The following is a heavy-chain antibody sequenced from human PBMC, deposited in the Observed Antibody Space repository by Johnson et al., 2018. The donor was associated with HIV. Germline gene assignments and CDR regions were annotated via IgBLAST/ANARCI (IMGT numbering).Heavy chain of an antibody. J-gene: IGHJ3*02. V-gene: IGHV3-30*02. CDR1: GFTFSSYA. CDR2: IRYVGSNK. D-gene: IGHD1-26*01. CDR3: AGEGGALDAFDI. Sequence: VQLVESGGGLVQPGGSLRLSCAASGFTFSSYAMHWVRQAPGKGLEWVAFIRYVGSNKYYADSVKGRFTISRDNSKNTLYLQMNSLSAEDTAVYYCAGEGGALDAFDIWGQGTMVTVSS.